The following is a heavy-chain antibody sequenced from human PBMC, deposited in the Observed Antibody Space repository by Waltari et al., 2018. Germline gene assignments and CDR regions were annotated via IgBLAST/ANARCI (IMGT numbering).Heavy chain of an antibody. V-gene: IGHV4-34*02. CDR2: INHAGNR. CDR1: GGSFSGYY. CDR3: VRLEDCSGPGGNCYSGDSFALDV. Sequence: QVQLQQWGAGLLQPSEPLSLTCAVYGGSFSGYYWGRVRQSPGKGLEWIGEINHAGNRNYNPSLRSRVTMLVDTSRSQFSLKLSSMTAADTALYYCVRLEDCSGPGGNCYSGDSFALDVWGQGTTVTVSS. D-gene: IGHD2-8*02. J-gene: IGHJ6*02.